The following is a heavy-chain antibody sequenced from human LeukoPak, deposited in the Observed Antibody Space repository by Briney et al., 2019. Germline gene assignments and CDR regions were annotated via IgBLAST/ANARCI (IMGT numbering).Heavy chain of an antibody. J-gene: IGHJ6*03. CDR2: IYTSGST. CDR3: ARFYGSVYYYYMDV. D-gene: IGHD3-10*01. V-gene: IGHV4-4*07. Sequence: KPSETLSLTCTVSGGSLTLYYWTWIRQPAGKGLEWIGRIYTSGSTNYNPSLKSRVNMSVDTSKNQFSLKLRSVTAADTAVYYCARFYGSVYYYYMDVWGKGTRVTVSS. CDR1: GGSLTLYY.